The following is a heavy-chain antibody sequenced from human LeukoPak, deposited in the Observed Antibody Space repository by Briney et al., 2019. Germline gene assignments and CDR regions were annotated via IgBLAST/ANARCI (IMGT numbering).Heavy chain of an antibody. D-gene: IGHD3-3*01. CDR1: GYTFTTYG. CDR3: ARDTSYDFWSDPTELFDI. J-gene: IGHJ3*02. CDR2: VSGHNGNK. V-gene: IGHV1-18*01. Sequence: GSVKVSCKASGYTFTTYGMSWVRQAPGQGLEWVGWVSGHNGNKNYAQKLQGRVTMTTDTSTSTAYMELRSLRSDDTAVYYCARDTSYDFWSDPTELFDIWGQGTMVTVSS.